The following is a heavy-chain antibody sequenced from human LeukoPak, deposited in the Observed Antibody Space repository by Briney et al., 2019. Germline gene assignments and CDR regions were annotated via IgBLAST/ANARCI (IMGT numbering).Heavy chain of an antibody. V-gene: IGHV3-15*01. CDR1: GFTFSNAW. Sequence: GGSLRLSCAASGFTFSNAWMSWVRQAPGKGLEWVGRIKSKTDGGTTDYAAPVKGRFTISRDDSKNTLYQQMNSLKTEDTAVYYCTTVLRDQLLQHTKWFDPWGQGTLVTVSS. J-gene: IGHJ5*02. D-gene: IGHD2-2*01. CDR3: TTVLRDQLLQHTKWFDP. CDR2: IKSKTDGGTT.